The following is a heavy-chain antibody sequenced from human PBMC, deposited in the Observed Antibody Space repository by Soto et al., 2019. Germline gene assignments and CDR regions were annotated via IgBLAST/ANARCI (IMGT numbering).Heavy chain of an antibody. D-gene: IGHD3-10*01. CDR2: ISGSGGNT. V-gene: IGHV3-23*01. CDR3: AKDFGEHWLPDY. Sequence: EVQLLESGGGLIQPGGSLRLSCAASGFTFTTYAMSWVRQAPGKRLEWVSAISGSGGNTYYADSVKGRFNISRDNSKNTVHLQMNSLRVDDTAVYYCAKDFGEHWLPDYWGQGTLVTVSS. CDR1: GFTFTTYA. J-gene: IGHJ4*02.